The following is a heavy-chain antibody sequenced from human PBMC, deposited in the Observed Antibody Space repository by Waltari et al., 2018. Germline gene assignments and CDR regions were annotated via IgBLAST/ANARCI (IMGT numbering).Heavy chain of an antibody. Sequence: EVQLVESGGVVVQPGGSLRLSCAASGFTFDDYAIHWVRHAPGKGLEWVSLMSWDGGSTYYADSGKGRFTISRDNSKNSLYLQMNSLRAEDTALYYCAKDSESYGSYYMDVWGKGTTVTVSS. J-gene: IGHJ6*03. CDR2: MSWDGGST. V-gene: IGHV3-43D*03. CDR3: AKDSESYGSYYMDV. CDR1: GFTFDDYA. D-gene: IGHD3-10*01.